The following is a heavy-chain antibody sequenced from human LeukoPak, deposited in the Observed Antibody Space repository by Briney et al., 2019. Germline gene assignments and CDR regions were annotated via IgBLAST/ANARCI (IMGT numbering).Heavy chain of an antibody. CDR2: IYYSGST. D-gene: IGHD6-19*01. CDR1: GGSISSGGYY. J-gene: IGHJ5*02. Sequence: SETLSLTCTVSGGSISSGGYYWSWIRQHPGKGLEWIGYIYYSGSTYYNPSLKSRVTISVDTSKYQFSRKLSSVTAADTAVYYCARVTVAGPINWFDPWGQGTLVTVSS. V-gene: IGHV4-31*03. CDR3: ARVTVAGPINWFDP.